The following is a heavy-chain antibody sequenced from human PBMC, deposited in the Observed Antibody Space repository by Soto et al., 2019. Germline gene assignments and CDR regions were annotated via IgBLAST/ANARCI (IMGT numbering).Heavy chain of an antibody. J-gene: IGHJ5*02. D-gene: IGHD3-10*01. V-gene: IGHV4-59*01. CDR1: GGSISSYY. CDR3: ARDAKVRGVSQLNWFDP. Sequence: LSLTCTVSGGSISSYYWSWIRQPPGKGLEWIGYIYYSGSTNYNPSLKSRVTISVDTSKNQFSLKLSSVTAADTAVYYCARDAKVRGVSQLNWFDPLCQGTLVTVSS. CDR2: IYYSGST.